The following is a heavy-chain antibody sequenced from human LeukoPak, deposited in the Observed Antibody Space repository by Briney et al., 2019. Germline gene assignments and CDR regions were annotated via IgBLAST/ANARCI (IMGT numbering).Heavy chain of an antibody. V-gene: IGHV3-74*01. J-gene: IGHJ6*02. CDR2: INSDGSST. Sequence: GGSLRLSCAASGFTFSNYWMHWVRQAPGKGLVWVSRINSDGSSTTYADSVKGRFTISRDNAKNTLYLQMNSLRAEDTAVYYCARDYGRSRDYGMDVWGQGATVTVSS. CDR3: ARDYGRSRDYGMDV. D-gene: IGHD3-10*01. CDR1: GFTFSNYW.